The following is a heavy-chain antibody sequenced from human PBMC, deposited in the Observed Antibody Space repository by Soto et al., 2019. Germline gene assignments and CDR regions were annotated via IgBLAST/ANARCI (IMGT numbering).Heavy chain of an antibody. CDR1: GYTFTSYD. Sequence: ASVKVSCKASGYTFTSYDINWVRQATGQGLEWMVWMNPNSGNTGYAQKFQDRVTMTTNTSISTAYMELRSLRSDDTAMYYCARTGDNYYYFDCWGQGTPVTVSS. V-gene: IGHV1-8*01. J-gene: IGHJ4*02. D-gene: IGHD1-1*01. CDR3: ARTGDNYYYFDC. CDR2: MNPNSGNT.